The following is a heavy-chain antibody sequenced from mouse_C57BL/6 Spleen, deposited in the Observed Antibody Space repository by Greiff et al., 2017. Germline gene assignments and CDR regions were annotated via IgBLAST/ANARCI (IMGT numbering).Heavy chain of an antibody. CDR2: IHPNSGST. CDR3: ARDEGFGAMDY. J-gene: IGHJ4*01. V-gene: IGHV1-64*01. Sequence: QVQLQQSGAELVKPGASVKLSCKASGYTFTSYWMHWVKQRPGQGLEWIGMIHPNSGSTNYNEKFKSKATLTVDKSSSTAYMQLSSLTSEDSAVYYCARDEGFGAMDYWGQGTSVTVSS. CDR1: GYTFTSYW.